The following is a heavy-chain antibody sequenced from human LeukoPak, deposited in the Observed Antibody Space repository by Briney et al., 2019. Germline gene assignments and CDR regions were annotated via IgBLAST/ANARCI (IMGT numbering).Heavy chain of an antibody. CDR1: GFTFSSYA. CDR2: ISGSGGST. V-gene: IGHV3-23*01. J-gene: IGHJ4*02. CDR3: AKDANSYSGYDFYFDY. D-gene: IGHD5-12*01. Sequence: GGSLRLSCAASGFTFSSYAMSWVRQAPGKGLEWVSAISGSGGSTYYADSVKGRFTISRDNSKNTLYLQMNSLRAEDTAVYYCAKDANSYSGYDFYFDYWGQGTLATVSS.